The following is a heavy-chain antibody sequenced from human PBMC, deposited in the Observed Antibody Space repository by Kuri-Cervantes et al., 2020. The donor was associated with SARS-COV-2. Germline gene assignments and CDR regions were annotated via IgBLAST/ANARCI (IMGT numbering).Heavy chain of an antibody. CDR2: ISYDGSTK. D-gene: IGHD2-21*01. V-gene: IGHV3-30*18. CDR1: VFTFISTA. CDR3: VKDRQGLGYSGMDV. Sequence: LSLTCAAPVFTFISTAMHWFRQAPGKGLEWVAVISYDGSTKYYADSVKGRFTISRDNSKDTLSLQINSLRAEDTALYYCVKDRQGLGYSGMDVWGPGATVTVSS. J-gene: IGHJ6*01.